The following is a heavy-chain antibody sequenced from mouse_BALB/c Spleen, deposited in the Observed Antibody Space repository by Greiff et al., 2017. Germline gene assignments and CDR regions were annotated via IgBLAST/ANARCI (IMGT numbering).Heavy chain of an antibody. J-gene: IGHJ3*01. CDR1: GFTFSSYA. V-gene: IGHV5-6-5*01. CDR3: ARDLLRAWFAY. Sequence: EVHLVESGGGLVKPGGSLKLSCAASGFTFSSYAMSWVRQTPEKRLEWVASISSGGSTYYPDSVKGRFTISRDNARNILYLQMSSLRSEDTAMYYCARDLLRAWFAYWGQGTLVTVSA. CDR2: ISSGGST. D-gene: IGHD1-1*01.